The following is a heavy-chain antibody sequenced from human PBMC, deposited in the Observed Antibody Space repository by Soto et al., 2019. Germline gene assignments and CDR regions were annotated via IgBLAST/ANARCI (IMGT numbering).Heavy chain of an antibody. CDR1: GYTFTSYS. Sequence: QIHLVQSGAEVKKPGASVKVSCKASGYTFTSYSINWVRQAPEQGLEWMGWISGYNGNTNYAQNRQGRVTLTTDTSTSTAYMDLMRLKSDDTAVYYCVWGRSQTQPTTVIDNLGLGTLVTVCS. CDR2: ISGYNGNT. J-gene: IGHJ4*02. V-gene: IGHV1-18*01. D-gene: IGHD4-4*01. CDR3: VWGRSQTQPTTVIDN.